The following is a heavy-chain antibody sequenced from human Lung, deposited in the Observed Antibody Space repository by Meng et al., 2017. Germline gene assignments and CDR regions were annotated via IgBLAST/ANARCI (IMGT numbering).Heavy chain of an antibody. CDR3: ARGQKGYFDL. CDR2: IYNSGST. J-gene: IGHJ2*01. V-gene: IGHV4-30-4*01. Sequence: QGQLQGAGPGLVKPSQTLSLTWTVSGGSISSSNYYWSWIRQPPGKGLEWSGHIYNSGSTYYNPSLKSRITISVDTSKNQFSLKLSSVTAADTAVYYCARGQKGYFDLWGRGTLVTVSS. CDR1: GGSISSSNYY.